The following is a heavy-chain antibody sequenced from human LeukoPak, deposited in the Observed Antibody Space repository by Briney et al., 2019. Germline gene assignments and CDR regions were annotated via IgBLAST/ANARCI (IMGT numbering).Heavy chain of an antibody. V-gene: IGHV3-7*05. CDR1: GFTFSNYW. J-gene: IGHJ3*02. Sequence: GGSLRLSCAASGFTFSNYWMSWVRQAPGKGLEWVANIRQDGSEKYYVDSVKGRFTISRDNAKNSLYLQMNSLRAEDTAVYYCATDRGYSTFDIWGQGTMVAVSS. CDR2: IRQDGSEK. CDR3: ATDRGYSTFDI. D-gene: IGHD5-18*01.